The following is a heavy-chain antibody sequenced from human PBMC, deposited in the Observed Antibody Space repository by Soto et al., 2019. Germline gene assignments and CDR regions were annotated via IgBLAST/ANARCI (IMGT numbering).Heavy chain of an antibody. Sequence: SESLSLTFNDSGATIGSSYWTWIRQPPGKGLERMGYIFYSGNTNYNPSISGRITMTVDTSKNQVSQNLRSVNATDTEVYYSARFFTVTKLDYWGHGMLVIVS. V-gene: IGHV4-59*01. CDR2: IFYSGNT. CDR3: ARFFTVTKLDY. J-gene: IGHJ4*01. CDR1: GATIGSSY. D-gene: IGHD4-17*01.